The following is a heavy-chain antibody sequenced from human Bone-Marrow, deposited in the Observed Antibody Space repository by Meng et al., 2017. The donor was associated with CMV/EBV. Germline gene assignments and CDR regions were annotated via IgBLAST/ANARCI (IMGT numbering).Heavy chain of an antibody. CDR2: IYYSGST. CDR3: ARGRLGYCSSTSCPARGWFDP. Sequence: SETLSLTCTVSGGSISSSSYYWGWIRQPPGKGLEWIGSIYYSGSTYHNPSLKSRVTISVDTSKNQFSLKLSSVTAADTAVYYCARGRLGYCSSTSCPARGWFDPWGQGTLVTVSS. D-gene: IGHD2-2*01. J-gene: IGHJ5*02. V-gene: IGHV4-39*07. CDR1: GGSISSSSYY.